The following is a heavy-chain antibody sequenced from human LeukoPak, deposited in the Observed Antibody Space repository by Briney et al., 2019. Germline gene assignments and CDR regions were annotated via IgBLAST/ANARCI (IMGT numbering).Heavy chain of an antibody. D-gene: IGHD3-3*01. Sequence: PSDTLSLTCAVSGYSISSSNWWGWIRQPPGKGLEWIGYIYYSGSTNYNPSLKSRVTMSVDTSKNQFSLKLSSVTALDTAVYYCARTSSIYYDFWSGYPNYFDYWGQGTLVTVSS. CDR2: IYYSGST. CDR1: GYSISSSNW. V-gene: IGHV4-28*06. J-gene: IGHJ4*02. CDR3: ARTSSIYYDFWSGYPNYFDY.